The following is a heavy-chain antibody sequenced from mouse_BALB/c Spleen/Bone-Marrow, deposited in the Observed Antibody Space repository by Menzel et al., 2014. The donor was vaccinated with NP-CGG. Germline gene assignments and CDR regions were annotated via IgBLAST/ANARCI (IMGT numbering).Heavy chain of an antibody. CDR1: GYTFSSYW. CDR3: ARRGYDGAY. J-gene: IGHJ3*01. CDR2: ILPGSGST. Sequence: QVQLQQSGAELMKPGASVKIPCKATGYTFSSYWIEWVKQRPGHGLEWIGEILPGSGSTNYNEKFKGKATFTADTSSNTAYMQLSSLTSEDSAVYYCARRGYDGAYWGRGTLVTVSA. V-gene: IGHV1-9*01. D-gene: IGHD2-14*01.